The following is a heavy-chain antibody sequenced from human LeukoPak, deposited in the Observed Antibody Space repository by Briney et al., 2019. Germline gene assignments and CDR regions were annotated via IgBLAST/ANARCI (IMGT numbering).Heavy chain of an antibody. V-gene: IGHV3-9*01. Sequence: GRSLRLSCAASGFTFADYAMHWVRQAPGKSLEWVSGISWTSGVIAYADSAKGRFTISRDNAKSSLYLQMNSLRAEDTAFYYCVKVSSTTGTTDWGQGALVTVSS. D-gene: IGHD1-1*01. CDR2: ISWTSGVI. J-gene: IGHJ4*02. CDR3: VKVSSTTGTTD. CDR1: GFTFADYA.